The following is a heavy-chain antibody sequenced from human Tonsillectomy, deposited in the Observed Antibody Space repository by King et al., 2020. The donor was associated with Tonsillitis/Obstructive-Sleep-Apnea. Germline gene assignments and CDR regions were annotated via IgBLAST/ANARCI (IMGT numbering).Heavy chain of an antibody. Sequence: VQLVESGGGLVQPGRSLRLSCAASGFTFDDYAMHWVRQAPGKGLEWVSGISWNSGSIGSADSVNGRFTISRDNAKNSLYLQMNSLRAEDTALYYCAKDSSAHYDFWSGYPTPEYYMDVWGKGTTVTVSS. CDR3: AKDSSAHYDFWSGYPTPEYYMDV. J-gene: IGHJ6*03. V-gene: IGHV3-9*01. CDR2: ISWNSGSI. D-gene: IGHD3-3*01. CDR1: GFTFDDYA.